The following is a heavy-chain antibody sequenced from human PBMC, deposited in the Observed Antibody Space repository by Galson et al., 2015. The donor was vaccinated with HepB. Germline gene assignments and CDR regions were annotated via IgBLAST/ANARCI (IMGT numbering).Heavy chain of an antibody. CDR2: ISYDGSNK. D-gene: IGHD3-10*01. CDR1: GFTFSSYA. V-gene: IGHV3-30*04. J-gene: IGHJ6*02. CDR3: AREGSGRYGDYYYGMDV. Sequence: SLRLSCAASGFTFSSYAMHWVRQAPGKGLEWVAVISYDGSNKYYADSVKGRFTISRDNSKNTLYLQMNSLRAEDTAVYYCAREGSGRYGDYYYGMDVWGQGTTVTVSS.